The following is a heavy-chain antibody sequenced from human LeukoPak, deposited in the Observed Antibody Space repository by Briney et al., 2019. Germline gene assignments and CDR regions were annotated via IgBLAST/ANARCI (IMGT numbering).Heavy chain of an antibody. CDR2: IYYSGST. Sequence: PSETLSLTCTVSGGSISSSSYYWGWIRQPPGKGLEWIGSIYYSGSTYYNPSLKSRVTISVDTSKNQFSLKLSSVTAADTAVYYCARRFLRLGELSSIDYWGQGTLVTVSS. CDR1: GGSISSSSYY. V-gene: IGHV4-39*01. CDR3: ARRFLRLGELSSIDY. D-gene: IGHD3-16*02. J-gene: IGHJ4*02.